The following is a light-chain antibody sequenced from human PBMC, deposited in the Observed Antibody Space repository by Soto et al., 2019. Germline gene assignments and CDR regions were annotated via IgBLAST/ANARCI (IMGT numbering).Light chain of an antibody. CDR3: SSYTTSSTLLYV. V-gene: IGLV2-14*01. Sequence: QSALTQPASVSGSPGQSITISCTGTSSDVGGYNSVSWYQQHPDKAPKLMIYEVSNRPSGVSNRFSGSKSGNTASLTISGLQAEDEADYYCSSYTTSSTLLYVFGTGTKLTVL. J-gene: IGLJ1*01. CDR1: SSDVGGYNS. CDR2: EVS.